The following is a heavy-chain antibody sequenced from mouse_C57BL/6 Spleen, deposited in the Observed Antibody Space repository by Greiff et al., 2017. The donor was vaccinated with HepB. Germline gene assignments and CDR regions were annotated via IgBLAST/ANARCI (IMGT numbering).Heavy chain of an antibody. D-gene: IGHD1-1*02. Sequence: EVKLVESGGGLVKPGGSLKLSCAASGFTFSSYAMSWVRQTPEKRLEWVATISDGGSYTYYPDNVKGRFTISRDNAKNNLYLQMSHLKSEDTAMYYCARDGGTSDYWGQGTTLTVSS. CDR2: ISDGGSYT. J-gene: IGHJ2*01. V-gene: IGHV5-4*01. CDR1: GFTFSSYA. CDR3: ARDGGTSDY.